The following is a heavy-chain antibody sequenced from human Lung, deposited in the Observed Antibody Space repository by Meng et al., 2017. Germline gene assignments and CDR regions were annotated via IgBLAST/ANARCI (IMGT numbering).Heavy chain of an antibody. CDR2: INHSGST. J-gene: IGHJ4*02. CDR1: GGSLTDYY. CDR3: ARGPTTMAHDFDY. D-gene: IGHD4-11*01. V-gene: IGHV4-34*01. Sequence: QAQPQQWGAGLFEPSATLSLACVVPGGSLTDYYWSWIRQPPGKGLEWIGEINHSGSTNYHPSLESRATISVDTSQNNLSLKLSSVTAADSAVYYCARGPTTMAHDFDYWGQGTLVTVSS.